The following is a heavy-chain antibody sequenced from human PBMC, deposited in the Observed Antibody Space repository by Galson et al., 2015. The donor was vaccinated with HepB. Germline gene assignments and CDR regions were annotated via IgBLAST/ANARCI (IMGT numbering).Heavy chain of an antibody. V-gene: IGHV3-30*04. Sequence: SLRLSCAASGFSFSDFALHWVRQGPGKGPEWVALISHDGKHQYYADSVRGRFTIPRDISKNTLNLQMNSLRVEDTGIYYCARDPDDTEGYYMTFEYWGQGTLVTVSS. CDR1: GFSFSDFA. D-gene: IGHD1-26*01. CDR3: ARDPDDTEGYYMTFEY. J-gene: IGHJ4*02. CDR2: ISHDGKHQ.